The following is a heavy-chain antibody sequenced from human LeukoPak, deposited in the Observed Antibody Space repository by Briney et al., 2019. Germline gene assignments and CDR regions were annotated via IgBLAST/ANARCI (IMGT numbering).Heavy chain of an antibody. J-gene: IGHJ4*02. D-gene: IGHD5-18*01. V-gene: IGHV3-33*06. CDR1: GFSFSSYG. Sequence: GGSLRLSCAAAGFSFSSYGMHWVRQAPDKGLEWVATIWYDGSQTYSADSVKGRFTISRDNSKNTVYLHMNSLRAEDTAVYYCAKDRRGVSYGYWGFDYWGQGALVTVSS. CDR3: AKDRRGVSYGYWGFDY. CDR2: IWYDGSQT.